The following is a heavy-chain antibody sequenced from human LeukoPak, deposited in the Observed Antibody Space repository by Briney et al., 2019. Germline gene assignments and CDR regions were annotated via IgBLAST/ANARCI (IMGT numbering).Heavy chain of an antibody. CDR1: GFTFSSYS. CDR3: AKDRYYDSGSAFDI. V-gene: IGHV3-23*01. D-gene: IGHD3-22*01. Sequence: GGSLRLSCAASGFTFSSYSMNWVRQAPGKGLEWVSGISGSGGSTYYADSVKGRFTISRDNSKNTLYLQMNSLRAEDTAVYYCAKDRYYDSGSAFDIWGQGTMVTVSS. J-gene: IGHJ3*02. CDR2: ISGSGGST.